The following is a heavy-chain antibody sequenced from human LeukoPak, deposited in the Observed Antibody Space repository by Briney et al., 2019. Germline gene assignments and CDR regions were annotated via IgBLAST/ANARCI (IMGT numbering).Heavy chain of an antibody. D-gene: IGHD2-15*01. CDR3: AKDPGYCSGGSCYTPFDY. V-gene: IGHV3-23*01. Sequence: PGGALRLSCAASGFTFSSYAMSWGRHAPGKGQEWVSAISGRGGSTYYADSVKGRFTISRDNSKNTLYLQMNSLRAEDTAVYYCAKDPGYCSGGSCYTPFDYWGQGTLVTVSS. CDR2: ISGRGGST. CDR1: GFTFSSYA. J-gene: IGHJ4*02.